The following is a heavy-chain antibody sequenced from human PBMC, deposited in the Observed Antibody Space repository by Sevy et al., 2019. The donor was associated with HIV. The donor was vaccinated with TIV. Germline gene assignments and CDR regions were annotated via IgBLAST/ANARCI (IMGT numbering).Heavy chain of an antibody. CDR3: TGGTNGVHRY. D-gene: IGHD2-8*01. CDR2: VNSDGAWT. Sequence: GGSLRLSCAASGFTFSSDWMHWVRQVPGEGLEWVSRVNSDGAWTDYADSVKGRFTISRDSVKNTLFLQMSSLRADDTGVYYCTGGTNGVHRYWGQGTRVTVSS. V-gene: IGHV3-74*01. CDR1: GFTFSSDW. J-gene: IGHJ4*02.